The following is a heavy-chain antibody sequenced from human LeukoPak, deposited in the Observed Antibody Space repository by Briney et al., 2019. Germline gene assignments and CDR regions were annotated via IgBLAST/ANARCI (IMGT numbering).Heavy chain of an antibody. CDR2: IYHREST. CDR3: ARDPGYCSGGSCNYYYGMDV. V-gene: IGHV4-30-2*01. J-gene: IGHJ6*04. Sequence: SETLSLTCAVSGCSICSGGYSWSWIRQPPGKGLEWIGYIYHRESTYYNPSLKSRVTISVDRSKNQFSLKLSSVTAADTAVYYCARDPGYCSGGSCNYYYGMDVWGKGTTVTVSS. D-gene: IGHD2-15*01. CDR1: GCSICSGGYS.